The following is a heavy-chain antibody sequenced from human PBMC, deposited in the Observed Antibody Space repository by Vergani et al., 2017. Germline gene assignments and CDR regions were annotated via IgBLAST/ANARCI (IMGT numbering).Heavy chain of an antibody. D-gene: IGHD2-21*01. CDR3: AKARDPSCEGGDCYAYYYGLVL. Sequence: EVQLLESGGNLIQPGGSLRLSCGAPGFTFSRYAMTWVRLAPGKGLQWVSAISGSGGNTFYTDSVKGRFTISRDNSKDTLYLQMNSRRVEDTAIYYCAKARDPSCEGGDCYAYYYGLVLWGQGTTVTVSS. CDR2: ISGSGGNT. V-gene: IGHV3-23*01. J-gene: IGHJ6*02. CDR1: GFTFSRYA.